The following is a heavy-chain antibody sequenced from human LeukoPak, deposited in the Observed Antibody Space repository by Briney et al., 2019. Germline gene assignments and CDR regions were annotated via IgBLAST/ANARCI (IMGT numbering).Heavy chain of an antibody. V-gene: IGHV3-48*03. CDR2: ISSSGSTI. Sequence: GGSLRLSCAASGFTFSSYEMNWVRQAPGKGLEWVSYISSSGSTIYYADSVKGRFTISRDNAKNTLYLQMNSLRAEDTAVFYCAKDRDDYVWGSYLGAFDIWGQGTMVTVSS. CDR3: AKDRDDYVWGSYLGAFDI. CDR1: GFTFSSYE. J-gene: IGHJ3*02. D-gene: IGHD3-16*01.